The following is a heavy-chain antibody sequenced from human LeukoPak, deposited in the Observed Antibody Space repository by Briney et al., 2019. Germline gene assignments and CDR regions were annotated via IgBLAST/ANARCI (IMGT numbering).Heavy chain of an antibody. D-gene: IGHD5-18*01. CDR3: AKGVIQLWKPDYDDYYFDY. CDR1: GFTFDDYA. CDR2: ISWNSGSI. Sequence: GGSLILSCAASGFTFDDYAMHWVRQAPGKGLEWVSGISWNSGSIGYADSVKGRFTISRDNAKNSLYLQMNSLRAEDTALYYCAKGVIQLWKPDYDDYYFDYWGQGTLVTVSS. J-gene: IGHJ4*02. V-gene: IGHV3-9*01.